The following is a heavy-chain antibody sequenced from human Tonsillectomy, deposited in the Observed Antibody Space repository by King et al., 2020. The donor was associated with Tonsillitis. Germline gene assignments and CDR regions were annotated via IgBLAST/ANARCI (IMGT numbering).Heavy chain of an antibody. Sequence: QLQESGPGLVKPSETLSLTCTVSGDSITSYYWSWIRPPPGKGLEWIGYIYYSGSTNYNPSLKSRVTIYVDTSKNQLSLKLSSVTAADTAIYYCAKDSHYYYGMNVWGQGTTVTVSS. J-gene: IGHJ6*02. CDR2: IYYSGST. V-gene: IGHV4-59*01. CDR1: GDSITSYY. CDR3: AKDSHYYYGMNV.